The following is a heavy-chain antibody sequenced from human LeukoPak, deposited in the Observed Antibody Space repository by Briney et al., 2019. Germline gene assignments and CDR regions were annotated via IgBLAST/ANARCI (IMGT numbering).Heavy chain of an antibody. V-gene: IGHV4-39*01. CDR2: IYYSGST. CDR3: ARQTVPYYDFWSGYLS. J-gene: IGHJ1*01. Sequence: SETLSLTCTVSGGSISSSSYYWGWIRQPPGKGLEWIGSIYYSGSTYYNPSLKSRFTISVDTSKNQFSLKLSSVTAADTAVYYCARQTVPYYDFWSGYLSWGQGTLVTVSS. D-gene: IGHD3-3*01. CDR1: GGSISSSSYY.